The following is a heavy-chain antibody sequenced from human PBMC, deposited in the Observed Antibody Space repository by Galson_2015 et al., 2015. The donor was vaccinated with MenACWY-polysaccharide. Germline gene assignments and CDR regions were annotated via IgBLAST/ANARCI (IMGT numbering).Heavy chain of an antibody. CDR3: TRDRGGIGAIGESDY. J-gene: IGHJ4*02. CDR1: GFTFSYHA. D-gene: IGHD1-26*01. V-gene: IGHV3-30*04. CDR2: ISFDGVQQ. Sequence: SLRLSCAASGFTFSYHAFHWVRQAPGKGLEWLAVISFDGVQQYYGDSVKGRFTISRDNSRNTLYLQMNRLRPDDTALHYCTRDRGGIGAIGESDYWGQGTLVTVSS.